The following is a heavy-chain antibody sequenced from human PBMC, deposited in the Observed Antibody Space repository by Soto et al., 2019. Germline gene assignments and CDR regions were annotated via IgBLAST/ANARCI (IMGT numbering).Heavy chain of an antibody. CDR2: IHVNGRTT. CDR3: ATSLSGFYEDD. D-gene: IGHD3-22*01. Sequence: GGSLRLSCVASGFTFSTYEMMWVRQAPGKGLEWVSYIHVNGRTTYYPESVKGRFTISRDNAKNSMYLQMNSLRAGDTAVYYCATSLSGFYEDDWGQGTLVTVSS. CDR1: GFTFSTYE. J-gene: IGHJ4*02. V-gene: IGHV3-48*03.